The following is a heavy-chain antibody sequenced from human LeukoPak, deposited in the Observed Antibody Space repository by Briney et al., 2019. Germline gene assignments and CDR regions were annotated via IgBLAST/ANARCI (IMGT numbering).Heavy chain of an antibody. V-gene: IGHV3-23*01. CDR1: GFTFSNYA. CDR3: ARDGGSRDAFDI. Sequence: GGSLRLSCAASGFTFSNYAMSWVRQAPGKGLEWVSLISSSGDSTFYANSMKGRFTISRDNSKNTLYLQMNSLRAEDTAVYYCARDGGSRDAFDIWGQGTMVTVSS. CDR2: ISSSGDST. J-gene: IGHJ3*02. D-gene: IGHD3-16*01.